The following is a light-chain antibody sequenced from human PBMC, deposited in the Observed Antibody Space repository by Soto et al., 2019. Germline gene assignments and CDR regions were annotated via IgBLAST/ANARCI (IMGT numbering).Light chain of an antibody. CDR3: QSYDSTLSAWV. V-gene: IGLV1-40*01. CDR2: GND. J-gene: IGLJ3*02. Sequence: QSVLTQPPSVSGAPGQRVTISGTGSSSNIGAGYDVHWYQQLPGTAPKLLIFGNDNRPSGVPDRFSGSKYGTSASLAITGLQAEDETDYYCQSYDSTLSAWVFGGGTKLTVL. CDR1: SSNIGAGYD.